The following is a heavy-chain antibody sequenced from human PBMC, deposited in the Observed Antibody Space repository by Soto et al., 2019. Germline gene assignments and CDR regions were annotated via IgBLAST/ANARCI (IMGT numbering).Heavy chain of an antibody. CDR1: SGSISSSNW. J-gene: IGHJ3*02. Sequence: SETLSLTCAVSSGSISSSNWWSWVRQPPGKGLEWIGEIYHSGSTNYNPSLKSRVTISVDKSKNQFSLKLSSVTAADTAVYYCARRGDISSPSVLDIWGQGTMVTGSS. D-gene: IGHD3-3*02. CDR3: ARRGDISSPSVLDI. CDR2: IYHSGST. V-gene: IGHV4-4*02.